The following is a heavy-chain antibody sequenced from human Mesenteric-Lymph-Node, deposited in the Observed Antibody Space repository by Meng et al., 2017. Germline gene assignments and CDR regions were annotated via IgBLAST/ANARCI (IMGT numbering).Heavy chain of an antibody. J-gene: IGHJ4*02. Sequence: QEQLQQWGAGLLKPSETLSLTCGVYGGSLSDYHWNWIRQPPGKGLEWIGQINPSGDTNYSPSLKSRVTISVDTSKNQFSLKLNSVTAADTAVYYCARRGSRNGWSVDYWGQGTLVTVSS. V-gene: IGHV4-34*01. CDR3: ARRGSRNGWSVDY. CDR2: INPSGDT. D-gene: IGHD2-15*01. CDR1: GGSLSDYH.